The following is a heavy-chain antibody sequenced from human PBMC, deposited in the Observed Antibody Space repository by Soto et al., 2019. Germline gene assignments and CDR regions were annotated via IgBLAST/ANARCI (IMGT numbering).Heavy chain of an antibody. Sequence: QVQLQESGPGLVKPSETLSLTCTVSGGSISSYYWSWIRQPPGKGLEWIGYIYYSGSTNYNPSLKSRVTISVDTSKNQFSLKLSSVTAADTAVYYCAREVAAAGENYYYYYMDVWGKGTTVTVSS. CDR3: AREVAAAGENYYYYYMDV. V-gene: IGHV4-59*01. D-gene: IGHD6-13*01. J-gene: IGHJ6*03. CDR1: GGSISSYY. CDR2: IYYSGST.